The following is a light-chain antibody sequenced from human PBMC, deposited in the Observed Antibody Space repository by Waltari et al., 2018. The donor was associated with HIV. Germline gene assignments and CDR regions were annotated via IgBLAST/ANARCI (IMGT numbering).Light chain of an antibody. CDR3: QVWDESNEQVV. V-gene: IGLV3-21*02. CDR1: NIAGRK. J-gene: IGLJ2*01. Sequence: YVLTQPPSVSVAPGQTARITCGGDNIAGRKVHWYQRRPGQAPALVVFDDSDRPSGIPERFSGSISGNTATLIISRVEDGDEADYYCQVWDESNEQVVFGGGTKLTVL. CDR2: DDS.